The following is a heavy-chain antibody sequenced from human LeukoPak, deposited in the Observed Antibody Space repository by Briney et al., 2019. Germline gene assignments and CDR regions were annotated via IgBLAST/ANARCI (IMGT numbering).Heavy chain of an antibody. V-gene: IGHV3-23*01. J-gene: IGHJ4*02. CDR1: GITLSNYG. Sequence: GGSLRLFCAVSGITLSNYGMTWVRQAPGKGLEWVAGISDSGGRTNYADSVKGRFTISRDNPKNTLYLQMNSLRAEDTAVYFCAKRGVVIRVILVGFHKEAYYFDSWGQGALVTVSS. CDR3: AKRGVVIRVILVGFHKEAYYFDS. CDR2: ISDSGGRT. D-gene: IGHD3-22*01.